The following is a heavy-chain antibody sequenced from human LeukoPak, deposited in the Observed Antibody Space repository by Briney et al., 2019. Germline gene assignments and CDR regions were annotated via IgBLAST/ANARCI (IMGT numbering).Heavy chain of an antibody. D-gene: IGHD6-19*01. CDR3: AKDKGTFIAVAGFDY. V-gene: IGHV3-30*18. J-gene: IGHJ4*02. CDR2: ISYDGSNK. CDR1: GFTFSSYG. Sequence: GGSLGLSCAASGFTFSSYGMHWVRQAPGKGLEWVAVISYDGSNKYYADSVKGRFTISRDNSKNTLYLQMNSLRAEDTAVYYCAKDKGTFIAVAGFDYWGQGTLVTVSS.